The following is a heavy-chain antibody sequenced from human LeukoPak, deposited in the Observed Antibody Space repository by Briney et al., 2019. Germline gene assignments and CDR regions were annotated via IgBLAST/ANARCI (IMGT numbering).Heavy chain of an antibody. CDR1: GFTFSDYY. CDR3: ARDGERGVNYDFWSGYYKFYYYMDV. D-gene: IGHD3-3*01. J-gene: IGHJ6*03. CDR2: ISSRGTTV. V-gene: IGHV3-11*04. Sequence: GESLRLSCGASGFTFSDYYMSWIRQAPGKGLEWVSYISSRGTTVYYADSVRGRFTISRDNSKNTLYLQMNSLRAEDTAVYYCARDGERGVNYDFWSGYYKFYYYMDVWGKGTTVTVSS.